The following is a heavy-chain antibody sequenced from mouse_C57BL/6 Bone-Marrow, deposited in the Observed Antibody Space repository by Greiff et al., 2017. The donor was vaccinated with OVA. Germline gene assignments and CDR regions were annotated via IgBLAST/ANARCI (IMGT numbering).Heavy chain of an antibody. D-gene: IGHD4-1*01. V-gene: IGHV1-5*01. CDR1: GYTFTSYW. CDR3: TRGNWDGGYFDY. Sequence: VQLQQSGTVLARPGASVKMSCKTSGYTFTSYWMHWVKQRPGQGLEWIGAIYPGNSDTSYNQKFKGKAKLTAVTSASTAYMELSSLTNEDSAVYYCTRGNWDGGYFDYWGQGTTLTVSS. CDR2: IYPGNSDT. J-gene: IGHJ2*01.